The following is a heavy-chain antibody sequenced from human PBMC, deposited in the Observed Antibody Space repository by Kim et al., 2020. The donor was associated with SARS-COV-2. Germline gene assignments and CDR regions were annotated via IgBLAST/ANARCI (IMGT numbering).Heavy chain of an antibody. CDR3: AKAPFSSAKFGDYFGWFDP. CDR1: GFTFDDYA. CDR2: ISWNSGSI. V-gene: IGHV3-9*01. Sequence: GGSLRLSCAASGFTFDDYAMHWVRQAPGKGLEWVSGISWNSGSIGYADSVKGRFTISRDNAKNSLYLQMNSLRAEDTALYYCAKAPFSSAKFGDYFGWFDPWGQGTLVTVSS. J-gene: IGHJ5*02. D-gene: IGHD4-17*01.